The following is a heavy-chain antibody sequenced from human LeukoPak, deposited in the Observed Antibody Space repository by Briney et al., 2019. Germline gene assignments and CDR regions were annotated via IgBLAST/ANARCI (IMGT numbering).Heavy chain of an antibody. CDR2: ITGSSSYI. V-gene: IGHV3-21*01. CDR1: GFIFSTYA. Sequence: GGSLRLSCAASGFIFSTYAMTWVRQAPGKGLEWVSFITGSSSYIYYTDSVKGRFTISRDNAKNSLFLQMNSLRDEDTAVYYCASGFSSSPYFDYWGQGTLVTVSS. J-gene: IGHJ4*02. D-gene: IGHD6-6*01. CDR3: ASGFSSSPYFDY.